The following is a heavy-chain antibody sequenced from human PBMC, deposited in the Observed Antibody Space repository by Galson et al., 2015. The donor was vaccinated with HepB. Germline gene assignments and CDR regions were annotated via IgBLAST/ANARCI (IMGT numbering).Heavy chain of an antibody. V-gene: IGHV3-33*08. J-gene: IGHJ6*02. Sequence: SLRLSCAASGFSFRSYAMPWVRQAPGKGLEWVSAIRGNGTNTYYGDSVKGRFTISRDNSKNTLYLQMSNLRVEDTAVYYCARGANWGYPCAKYYGFDGWGQGTTVTGS. CDR2: IRGNGTNT. CDR1: GFSFRSYA. D-gene: IGHD7-27*01. CDR3: ARGANWGYPCAKYYGFDG.